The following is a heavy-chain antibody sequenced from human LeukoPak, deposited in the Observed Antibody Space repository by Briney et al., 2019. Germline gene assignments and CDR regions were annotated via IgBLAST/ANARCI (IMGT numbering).Heavy chain of an antibody. Sequence: SVKVSCKASGGTFSSYAISWVRQAPGQGVEWMGGIIPIFGTANYAQKFQGRVTITADESTSTAYMELSSLRSEDTAVYYCARDSSGWYGQGWFDPWGQGTLVTVSS. V-gene: IGHV1-69*13. J-gene: IGHJ5*02. D-gene: IGHD6-19*01. CDR3: ARDSSGWYGQGWFDP. CDR1: GGTFSSYA. CDR2: IIPIFGTA.